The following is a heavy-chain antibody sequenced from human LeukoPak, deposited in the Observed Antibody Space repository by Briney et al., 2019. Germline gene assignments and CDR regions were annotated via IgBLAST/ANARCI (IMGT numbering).Heavy chain of an antibody. Sequence: SVKVSCKASGYSFTSYGISWVRQAPGQGLEWMGWISSYNGNTNYAQKLQGRATMTTDTSTSTAYMELRSLKSDDTAVYYCARGSFPSDDILTGPFDNWGQGTLVTVSS. V-gene: IGHV1-18*01. CDR1: GYSFTSYG. CDR2: ISSYNGNT. J-gene: IGHJ4*02. CDR3: ARGSFPSDDILTGPFDN. D-gene: IGHD3-9*01.